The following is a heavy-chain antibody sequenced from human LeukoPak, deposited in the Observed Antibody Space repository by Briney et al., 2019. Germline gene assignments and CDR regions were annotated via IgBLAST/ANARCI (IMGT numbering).Heavy chain of an antibody. CDR2: ISAYNGNT. J-gene: IGHJ1*01. CDR3: ARVSIMTLWFGESLH. V-gene: IGHV1-18*01. Sequence: ASVKVSCKASGYTFTSYGISWVRQAPGQGLEWMGWISAYNGNTNYARKLQGRVTMTTDTSTSTAYMELRSLRSDDTAVYYCARVSIMTLWFGESLHWGQGTLVTVSS. CDR1: GYTFTSYG. D-gene: IGHD3-10*01.